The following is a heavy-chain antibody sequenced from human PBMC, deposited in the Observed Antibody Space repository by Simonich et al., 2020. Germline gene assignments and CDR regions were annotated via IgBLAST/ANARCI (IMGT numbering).Heavy chain of an antibody. V-gene: IGHV3-23*01. CDR3: AKDLGERITMIVVVIDAFDI. D-gene: IGHD3-22*01. J-gene: IGHJ3*02. Sequence: GGGLVQPGGSLRLSCAASGFTFSSYAMSWVRQAPGKGLEWVSAISGSCGSTYYADSVKGRFTISRDNSKNTLYLQMNSLRAEDTAVYYCAKDLGERITMIVVVIDAFDIWGQGTMVTVSS. CDR1: GFTFSSYA. CDR2: ISGSCGST.